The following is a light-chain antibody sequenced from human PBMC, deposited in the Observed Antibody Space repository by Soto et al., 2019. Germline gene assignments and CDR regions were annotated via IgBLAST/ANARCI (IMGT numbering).Light chain of an antibody. V-gene: IGKV3-20*01. J-gene: IGKJ1*01. Sequence: EIVLTQSPGTLSLSPGERATLSCRASQSVSSKLAWYQQKPGQAPRLLIYGASNRATGIPDRFSGSGSGTDFTLTISRLEPEDFAVYYCQQYGSSGTFGQGTKVDI. CDR3: QQYGSSGT. CDR1: QSVSSK. CDR2: GAS.